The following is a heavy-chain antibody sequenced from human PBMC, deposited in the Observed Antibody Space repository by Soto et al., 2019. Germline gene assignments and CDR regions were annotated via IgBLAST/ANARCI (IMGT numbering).Heavy chain of an antibody. CDR2: ISYDGGNK. D-gene: IGHD3-3*01. CDR3: AKTVRFLEWSGFDY. Sequence: GGSLRLSCAASGFTFSSYGMHWVRQAPGKGLEWVAVISYDGGNKYYADSVKGRFTISRDNSKNTLYLQMNSLRAEDTAVYYCAKTVRFLEWSGFDYWGQGTLVTVSS. J-gene: IGHJ4*02. CDR1: GFTFSSYG. V-gene: IGHV3-30*18.